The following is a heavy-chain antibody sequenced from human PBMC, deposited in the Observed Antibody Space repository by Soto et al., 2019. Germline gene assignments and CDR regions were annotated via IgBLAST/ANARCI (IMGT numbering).Heavy chain of an antibody. CDR3: AREIAAAGPHDYYCGMDV. D-gene: IGHD6-13*01. J-gene: IGHJ6*02. V-gene: IGHV1-69*13. CDR2: IIPIFGTA. Sequence: SVKVSCKASGGTFSSYAISWVRQAPGQGLEWMGGIIPIFGTANYAQKFQGRVTITADESTSTAYMELSSLRSEDTAVYYCAREIAAAGPHDYYCGMDVWGQGTTVTVSS. CDR1: GGTFSSYA.